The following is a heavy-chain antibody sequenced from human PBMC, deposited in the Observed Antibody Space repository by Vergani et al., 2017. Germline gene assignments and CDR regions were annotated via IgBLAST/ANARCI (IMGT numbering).Heavy chain of an antibody. J-gene: IGHJ4*02. CDR1: GFTFSSYG. CDR2: TWYEGNNN. CDR3: ARETRDTPSSLDY. V-gene: IGHV3-33*08. D-gene: IGHD5-24*01. Sequence: QVQLVESGGGVVQPGRSLRLSCAASGFTFSSYGMHWVRQAPGRELEWVSMTWYEGNNNYYADSVKGRFTISKDISKNTLYLQMNSLRGDDTAVYYCARETRDTPSSLDYWGQGTLVTVSS.